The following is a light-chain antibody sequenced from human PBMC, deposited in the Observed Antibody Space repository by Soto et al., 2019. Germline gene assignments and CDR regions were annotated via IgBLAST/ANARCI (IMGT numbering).Light chain of an antibody. CDR2: GSS. V-gene: IGKV3-15*01. CDR3: QQYDTWPQWT. CDR1: QSVSTN. Sequence: ETVMTQSPATLSASPGERATLSCRASQSVSTNLAWYQQKPGQAPRLLFYGSSTRATGVPARFSGSGSGTGLTLTINSLQSEDFAVYYCQQYDTWPQWTFGQGTKVHIK. J-gene: IGKJ1*01.